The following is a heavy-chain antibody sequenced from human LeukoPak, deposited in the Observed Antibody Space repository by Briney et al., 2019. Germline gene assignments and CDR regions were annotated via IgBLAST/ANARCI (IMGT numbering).Heavy chain of an antibody. CDR2: IFPGDSDT. V-gene: IGHV5-51*01. D-gene: IGHD5-18*01. CDR1: GYSFPTYW. J-gene: IGHJ5*01. CDR3: ARSQYRHAFDS. Sequence: GESRKISCKSSGYSFPTYWIGGVRRLPGKGLEWMGLIFPGDSDTRYSPSFQGQVTISVDKSFNTAYLQWSSLKASDTAIYYCARSQYRHAFDSWGQGTLVTVSS.